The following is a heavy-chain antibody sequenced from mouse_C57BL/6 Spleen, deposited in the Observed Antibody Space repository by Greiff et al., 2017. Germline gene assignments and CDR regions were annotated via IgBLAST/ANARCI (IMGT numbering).Heavy chain of an antibody. D-gene: IGHD4-1*01. CDR1: GYSITSGYY. Sequence: EVKLQESGPGLVKPSQSLSLTCSVTGYSITSGYYWNWIRQFPGNKLEWMGYISYDGSNNYNPSLKNRISITRDTSKNQFFLKLNSVTTEDTATYYCARGGGTGYFDHWGQGTTLTVSS. J-gene: IGHJ2*01. CDR3: ARGGGTGYFDH. CDR2: ISYDGSN. V-gene: IGHV3-6*01.